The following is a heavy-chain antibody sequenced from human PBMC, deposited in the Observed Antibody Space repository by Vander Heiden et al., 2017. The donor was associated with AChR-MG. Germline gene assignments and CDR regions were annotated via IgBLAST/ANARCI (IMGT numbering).Heavy chain of an antibody. Sequence: EVQLVESGGGLVKPGGSLRLSCAAPGFTFTSYSMNWVRQAPGKGLEWVSSISSSSSYIYYADSVKGRFTISRDNAKNSLYLQMNSLRAEDTAVYYCARFAPTVVIANQNFDYWGQGTLVTVSS. CDR1: GFTFTSYS. J-gene: IGHJ4*02. D-gene: IGHD2-21*01. V-gene: IGHV3-21*01. CDR2: ISSSSSYI. CDR3: ARFAPTVVIANQNFDY.